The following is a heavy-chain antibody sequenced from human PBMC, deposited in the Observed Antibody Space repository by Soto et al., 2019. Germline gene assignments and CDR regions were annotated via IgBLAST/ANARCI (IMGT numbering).Heavy chain of an antibody. J-gene: IGHJ4*02. Sequence: SGGSLRLSCAASGFTFSGLSMSWVRQAPGKGLEWVSAISGSGGSTYSADSVKGRFTISRDNSKNTLYLQMSSLRAEDTAVYYCARGSSARKGSPTDFWGQGSLVTVSS. CDR3: ARGSSARKGSPTDF. CDR1: GFTFSGLS. CDR2: ISGSGGST. V-gene: IGHV3-23*01. D-gene: IGHD6-6*01.